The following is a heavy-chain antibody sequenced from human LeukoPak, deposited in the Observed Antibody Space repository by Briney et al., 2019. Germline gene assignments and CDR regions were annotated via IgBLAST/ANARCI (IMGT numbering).Heavy chain of an antibody. CDR1: GGPISSYF. D-gene: IGHD3-10*01. Sequence: PSETLSLTCTVSGGPISSYFWSWIRQPPGKGLEWLGYIYYSGSINYNPSLKSRVTISIDTSKNQFSLKLSSVTAADTAVYYCARTSREYASGSYHFDYWGPGTLVTVSS. CDR3: ARTSREYASGSYHFDY. CDR2: IYYSGSI. V-gene: IGHV4-59*08. J-gene: IGHJ4*02.